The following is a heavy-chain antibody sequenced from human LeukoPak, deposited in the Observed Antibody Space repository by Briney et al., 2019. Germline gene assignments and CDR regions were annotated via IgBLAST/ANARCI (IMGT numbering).Heavy chain of an antibody. Sequence: PGGSLRLSCTASGFTFGDYAMSWVRQAPGKGPEWVGFIRSKAYGGTTEYAASVKGRFTISRDDSKSIAYLQMNSLKTEDTAVYYCIREQWLFTNLEWYFDYWGQGTLVTVSS. CDR1: GFTFGDYA. CDR3: IREQWLFTNLEWYFDY. D-gene: IGHD6-19*01. V-gene: IGHV3-49*04. CDR2: IRSKAYGGTT. J-gene: IGHJ4*02.